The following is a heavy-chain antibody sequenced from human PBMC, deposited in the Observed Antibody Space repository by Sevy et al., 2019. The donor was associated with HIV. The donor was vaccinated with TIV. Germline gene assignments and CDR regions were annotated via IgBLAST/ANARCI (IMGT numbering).Heavy chain of an antibody. Sequence: GGSLRLSCVASGFTFSSYAMSWVRQAPGKGLEWVSAISGSGGSTYYADSVKGRFTISRDNSKNPLYLQMNSLRAEDTAVYYCAKTIGPMITFGGVIVMGYFDYWGQGTLVTVSS. J-gene: IGHJ4*02. D-gene: IGHD3-16*02. V-gene: IGHV3-23*01. CDR3: AKTIGPMITFGGVIVMGYFDY. CDR2: ISGSGGST. CDR1: GFTFSSYA.